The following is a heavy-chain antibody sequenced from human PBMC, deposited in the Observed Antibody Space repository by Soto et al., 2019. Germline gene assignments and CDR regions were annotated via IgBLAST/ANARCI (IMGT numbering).Heavy chain of an antibody. Sequence: QVQLQESGPGLVKPSETLSLTCTVSGGSISSYYWSWIRQPPGKGLEWIGYIYYSGSTNYNPSLKSRVTISVDTSKNQFSLKLSSVTAADTAVYYCARDFGGKGYGMDVWGQGTTVTVSS. CDR1: GGSISSYY. J-gene: IGHJ6*02. V-gene: IGHV4-59*01. CDR2: IYYSGST. CDR3: ARDFGGKGYGMDV. D-gene: IGHD3-10*01.